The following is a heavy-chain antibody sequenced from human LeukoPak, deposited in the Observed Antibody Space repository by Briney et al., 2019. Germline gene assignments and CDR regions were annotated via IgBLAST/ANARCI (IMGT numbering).Heavy chain of an antibody. CDR1: GFTFSSDA. V-gene: IGHV3-23*01. CDR3: AKDVHYGSGSYYIDAFDI. J-gene: IGHJ3*02. D-gene: IGHD3-10*01. CDR2: ISGSGGST. Sequence: GGSLRLSCAASGFTFSSDAMSWVRQAPGKGLEWVSAISGSGGSTYYADSVKGRFTISRDNSKNTLYLQMNSLRAEDTAVYYCAKDVHYGSGSYYIDAFDIWGQRTMVTVSS.